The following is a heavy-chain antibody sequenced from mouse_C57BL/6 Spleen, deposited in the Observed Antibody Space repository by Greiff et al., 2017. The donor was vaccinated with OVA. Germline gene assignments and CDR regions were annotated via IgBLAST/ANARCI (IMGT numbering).Heavy chain of an antibody. CDR2: INPNNGGT. V-gene: IGHV1-26*01. Sequence: EVQLQQSGPELVKPGASVKISCKASGYTFTDYYMNWVKQSHGKSLEWIGDINPNNGGTSYNQKFKGKATLTVDKSSSTAYMELRSLTSEDSAVYYCARDGTVVATDYAMDYWGQGTSVTVSS. D-gene: IGHD1-1*01. J-gene: IGHJ4*01. CDR1: GYTFTDYY. CDR3: ARDGTVVATDYAMDY.